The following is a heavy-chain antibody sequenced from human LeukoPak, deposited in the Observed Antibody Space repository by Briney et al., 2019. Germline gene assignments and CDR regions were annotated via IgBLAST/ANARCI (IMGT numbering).Heavy chain of an antibody. D-gene: IGHD4-23*01. CDR1: GFIFNSYA. J-gene: IGHJ4*02. CDR3: AKNLNGGNTHSDY. V-gene: IGHV3-23*01. CDR2: ISGGDTST. Sequence: GGSLRLSCAASGFIFNSYAMNWVRQAPGKGLEWVSTISGGDTSTFYADSVKGRFTISRDNSKNTLYLQMSNLRAEDTAVYYCAKNLNGGNTHSDYWGQGTLVTVSS.